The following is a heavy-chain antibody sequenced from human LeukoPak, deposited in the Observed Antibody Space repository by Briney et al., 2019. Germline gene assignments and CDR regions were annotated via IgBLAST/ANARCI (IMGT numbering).Heavy chain of an antibody. J-gene: IGHJ4*02. CDR2: LYHSGIT. D-gene: IGHD3-22*01. V-gene: IGHV4-38-2*01. CDR1: GYSIGSGNF. CDR3: ARHALVDSTGYYYVLDY. Sequence: SEPLSLTCAVSGYSIGSGNFWGWIRRPPGMGLEWIGILYHSGITYYNPSLKSRVTISMDTSKNQFSLKLTSVTAADTAVYYCARHALVDSTGYYYVLDYWGQGTLATVSS.